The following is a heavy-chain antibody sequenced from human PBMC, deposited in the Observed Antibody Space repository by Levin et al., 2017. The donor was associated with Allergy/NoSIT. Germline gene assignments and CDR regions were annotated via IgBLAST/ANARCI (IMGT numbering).Heavy chain of an antibody. CDR1: GGTFSSYA. D-gene: IGHD1-26*01. Sequence: SVKVSCKASGGTFSSYAISWVRQAPGQGLEWMGGIIPIFGTANYAQKFQGRVTITADESTSTAYMELSSLRSEDTAVYYCARDAYVQTGEWELLSDWYFDLWGRGTLVTVSS. J-gene: IGHJ2*01. CDR2: IIPIFGTA. CDR3: ARDAYVQTGEWELLSDWYFDL. V-gene: IGHV1-69*13.